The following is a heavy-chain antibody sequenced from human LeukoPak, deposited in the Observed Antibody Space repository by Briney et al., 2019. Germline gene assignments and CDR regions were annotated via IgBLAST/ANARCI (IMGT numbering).Heavy chain of an antibody. CDR2: IGTAGDT. D-gene: IGHD3-10*01. CDR1: GFTFSSYW. CDR3: ARGAYYYGSGSYYYFDY. V-gene: IGHV3-13*01. Sequence: GGSLRLSCAASGFTFSSYWMHWVRQATGKGLEWVSAIGTAGDTYYPGSVKGRFTISRENAKNSLYLQMNSLRAGDTAVYYCARGAYYYGSGSYYYFDYWGQGTLVTVSS. J-gene: IGHJ4*02.